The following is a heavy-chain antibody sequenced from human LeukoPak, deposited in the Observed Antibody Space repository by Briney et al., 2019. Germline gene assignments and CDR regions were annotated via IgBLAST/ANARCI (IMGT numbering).Heavy chain of an antibody. CDR1: GFTFSDYY. J-gene: IGHJ6*04. CDR3: ARSEPYGSGSYYNWPYGMDV. Sequence: GGSLRLSCAASGFTFSDYYMSWIRQAPGKGLEWVSYISSSGSIIYYADSVKGRFTISRDNAKNSLYLHMNSLRVEDTAVYYCARSEPYGSGSYYNWPYGMDVWGKGTTVTVSS. CDR2: ISSSGSII. D-gene: IGHD3-10*01. V-gene: IGHV3-11*01.